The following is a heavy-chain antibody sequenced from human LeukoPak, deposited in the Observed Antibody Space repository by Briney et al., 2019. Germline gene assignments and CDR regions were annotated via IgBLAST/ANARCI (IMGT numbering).Heavy chain of an antibody. CDR2: ISGSGDDT. Sequence: GGSLRLSCAASGFTFSYYGMSWVRQAPGKGLEWVSSISGSGDDTYYADSVKGRFTISRDNSKNTLYLQMNSLRAEDTAVYYCAKVRTMIVVVRDAFDIWGQGTMVTVSS. CDR1: GFTFSYYG. J-gene: IGHJ3*02. V-gene: IGHV3-23*01. D-gene: IGHD3-22*01. CDR3: AKVRTMIVVVRDAFDI.